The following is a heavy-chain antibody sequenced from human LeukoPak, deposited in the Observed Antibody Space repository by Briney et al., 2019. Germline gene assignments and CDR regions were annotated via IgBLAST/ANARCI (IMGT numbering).Heavy chain of an antibody. CDR3: ARQAGGIAVAGSPYYYYYYGMDV. CDR1: GGSIGSHY. V-gene: IGHV4-59*08. CDR2: IYYSGST. D-gene: IGHD6-19*01. J-gene: IGHJ6*02. Sequence: SETLSLTCIVSGGSIGSHYWSWIRQPPGKGLEWIGYIYYSGSTNYNPSLKSRVTISVDTSKNQFSLKLSSVTAADTAVYYCARQAGGIAVAGSPYYYYYYGMDVWGQGTTVTVSS.